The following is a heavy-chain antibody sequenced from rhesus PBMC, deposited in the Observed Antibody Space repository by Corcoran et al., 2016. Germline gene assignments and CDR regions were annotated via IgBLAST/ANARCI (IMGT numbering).Heavy chain of an antibody. CDR2: ISGSVVST. J-gene: IGHJ5-1*01. Sequence: QLQLQESGPGLVKPSETLSLTCAVLGGSISRNYWRGIRQPQGKGTEWTGRISGSVVSTDYNPSLKSPVTISTDTSKNQFSLKLSSVTAADTAVYYCARSAPLYNWNYGLFDVWGPGVLVTVSS. D-gene: IGHD1-26*01. CDR1: GGSISRNY. V-gene: IGHV4-173*01. CDR3: ARSAPLYNWNYGLFDV.